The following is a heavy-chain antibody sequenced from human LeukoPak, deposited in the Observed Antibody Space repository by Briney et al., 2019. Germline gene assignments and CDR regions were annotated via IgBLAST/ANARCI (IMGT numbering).Heavy chain of an antibody. D-gene: IGHD2-2*01. J-gene: IGHJ4*02. CDR1: GFTFSTYW. CDR2: IKADGGEK. Sequence: GGSLRLSCAASGFTFSTYWMNWFRQTPGKGLEWVAKIKADGGEKDHVASVKGRFTISRDNAKNSLYLQMNRLRAEDTAVYYCARPRGCGSSRCNNFDYWGQGTLVTVSS. CDR3: ARPRGCGSSRCNNFDY. V-gene: IGHV3-7*01.